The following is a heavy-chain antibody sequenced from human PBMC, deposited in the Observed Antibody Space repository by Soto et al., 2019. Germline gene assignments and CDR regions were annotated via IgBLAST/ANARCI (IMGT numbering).Heavy chain of an antibody. D-gene: IGHD1-1*01. V-gene: IGHV3-30*18. CDR3: AKDRGRLAERYYYGMDV. Sequence: SLRLSCAASGFTFSSYGMHWVRQAPGKGLEWVAVISYDGSNKYYADSVKGRFTISRDNSKNTLYLQMNSLRAEDTAVYYCAKDRGRLAERYYYGMDVWGQGTTVTVSS. CDR1: GFTFSSYG. J-gene: IGHJ6*02. CDR2: ISYDGSNK.